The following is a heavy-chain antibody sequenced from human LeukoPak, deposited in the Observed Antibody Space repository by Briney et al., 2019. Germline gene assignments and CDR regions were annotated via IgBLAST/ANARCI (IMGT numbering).Heavy chain of an antibody. J-gene: IGHJ4*02. CDR3: ARGRDIVVVQAAIGFWT. CDR1: GGTFSSYA. V-gene: IGHV1-69*05. D-gene: IGHD2-2*02. CDR2: IIPIFGTA. Sequence: SVKVSCKASGGTFSSYAISWVRQAPGQGLEWMGGIIPIFGTANYAQKFQGRVTITTDESTSTAYMELSSLRSEDTAVYYCARGRDIVVVQAAIGFWTWGQGTLVPVSS.